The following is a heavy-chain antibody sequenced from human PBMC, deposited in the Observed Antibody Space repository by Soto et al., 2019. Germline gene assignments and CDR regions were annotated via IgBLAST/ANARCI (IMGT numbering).Heavy chain of an antibody. Sequence: PSETLSLTCTVSGGSISGGGCCWSWIRQHPGKGLEWIGYIYYSGSTYYIPSLKSRVTISVDTSKNQFSLKLSSVTAADTAVYYCARNYYDSSGYYYCFDYWGQGTLVTVSS. CDR3: ARNYYDSSGYYYCFDY. V-gene: IGHV4-31*03. CDR1: GGSISGGGCC. J-gene: IGHJ4*02. CDR2: IYYSGST. D-gene: IGHD3-22*01.